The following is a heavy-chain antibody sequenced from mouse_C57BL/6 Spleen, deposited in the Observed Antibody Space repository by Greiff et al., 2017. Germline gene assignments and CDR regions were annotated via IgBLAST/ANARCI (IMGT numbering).Heavy chain of an antibody. J-gene: IGHJ2*01. CDR2: IHPNSGST. Sequence: VQLQQPGAELVKPGASVKLSCKASGYTFTSYWMHWVKQRPGQGLEWIGMIHPNSGSTNYNEKFKSKATLTVDKSSSTAYMQLSSLTSEDSAVYSCASSIYYGNEDYFDYWGQGTTLTVSS. CDR1: GYTFTSYW. D-gene: IGHD2-1*01. V-gene: IGHV1-64*01. CDR3: ASSIYYGNEDYFDY.